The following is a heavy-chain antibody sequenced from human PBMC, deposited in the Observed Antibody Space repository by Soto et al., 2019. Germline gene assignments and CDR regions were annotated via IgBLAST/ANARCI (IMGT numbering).Heavy chain of an antibody. J-gene: IGHJ4*02. CDR3: TSLYSSSSVFDY. Sequence: EVQLVESGGGLVQPGGSLKLSCAASGFTFSGSAMHWVRQASGKGLEWVGRIRSKANSYATAYAASVKGRFTISRDDSKNTAYLQIKSLKTEDTAVYYCTSLYSSSSVFDYWGQGTLVTVSS. CDR1: GFTFSGSA. V-gene: IGHV3-73*01. CDR2: IRSKANSYAT. D-gene: IGHD6-6*01.